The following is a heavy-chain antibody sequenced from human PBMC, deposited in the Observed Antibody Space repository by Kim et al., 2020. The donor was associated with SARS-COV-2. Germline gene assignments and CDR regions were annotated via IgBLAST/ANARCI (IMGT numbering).Heavy chain of an antibody. J-gene: IGHJ4*02. D-gene: IGHD1-26*01. CDR3: AVGYYARGDY. Sequence: NTYYNPSVKSRVTIFVDTSKNQFSLRLSSVTAADTAVYYCAVGYYARGDYWGQGTLVTVPS. CDR2: NT. V-gene: IGHV4-39*01.